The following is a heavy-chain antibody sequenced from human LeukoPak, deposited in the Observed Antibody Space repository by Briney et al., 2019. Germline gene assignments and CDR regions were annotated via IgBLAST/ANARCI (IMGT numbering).Heavy chain of an antibody. Sequence: PGGSLRLSCAASGFTVSSNYMSWVRQAPGKGLEWVSVIYSGGSTYYADSVKGRFTISRHNSKNTLYLQMNSLRAEDTAVYYCARAPGSVAATHYYYGMDVWGQGTTVTVS. J-gene: IGHJ6*02. CDR3: ARAPGSVAATHYYYGMDV. CDR2: IYSGGST. D-gene: IGHD2-15*01. CDR1: GFTVSSNY. V-gene: IGHV3-53*04.